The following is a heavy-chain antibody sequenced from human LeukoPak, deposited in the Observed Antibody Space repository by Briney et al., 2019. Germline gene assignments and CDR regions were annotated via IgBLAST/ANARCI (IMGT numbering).Heavy chain of an antibody. J-gene: IGHJ3*02. Sequence: SETLSLTCTVSGGSISSSSYYGGWIRQSPGKGLEWIGSSYYGGSTYYNPSLKSRVTISIDTSKNQFSLNLSSVTAADTAIYYCARGASYHYDSSGYFNDAFDIWGQGTMVTVS. V-gene: IGHV4-39*07. CDR3: ARGASYHYDSSGYFNDAFDI. CDR2: SYYGGST. D-gene: IGHD3-22*01. CDR1: GGSISSSSYY.